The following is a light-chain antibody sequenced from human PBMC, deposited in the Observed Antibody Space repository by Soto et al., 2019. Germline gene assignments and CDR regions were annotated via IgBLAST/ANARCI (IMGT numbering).Light chain of an antibody. J-gene: IGKJ4*01. CDR2: GAS. V-gene: IGKV3-20*01. CDR3: QHYDGSPLT. Sequence: EVVLTQSPGTLSLSPGERGTVSCRASQSINSAHLVWYQQKPGQAPRLLIYGASSRATGIPDRFSGSGSGTDFTLTISRMEPEDSAVYYCQHYDGSPLTFGGGTKVELK. CDR1: QSINSAH.